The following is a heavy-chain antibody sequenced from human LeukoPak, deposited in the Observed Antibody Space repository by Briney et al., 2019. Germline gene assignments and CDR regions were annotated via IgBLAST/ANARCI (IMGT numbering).Heavy chain of an antibody. J-gene: IGHJ3*02. D-gene: IGHD3-9*01. V-gene: IGHV1-18*04. CDR1: GYTFTSYG. CDR3: ARVAYYDILTGPRAFDI. Sequence: GASVKVSCKASGYTFTSYGISWGRQAPGQALEWMGWISAYNGNTNYAQKLQGRVTMTTETSTSTAYMELRRLRSDDTAVYYCARVAYYDILTGPRAFDIWGQGTMVTVSS. CDR2: ISAYNGNT.